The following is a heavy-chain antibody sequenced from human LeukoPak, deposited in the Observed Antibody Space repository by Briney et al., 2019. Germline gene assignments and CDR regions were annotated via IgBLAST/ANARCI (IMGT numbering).Heavy chain of an antibody. CDR1: GFTFSSYA. CDR3: AKDPLATTSTEGFGELLSGWFDP. V-gene: IGHV3-23*01. J-gene: IGHJ5*02. Sequence: GGSLRLSCAASGFTFSSYAMSWVRQAPGKGLEWVSAISGSGGSTYYADSVKGRFTISRDNSKNTLYLQMNSLRAEDTAVYYCAKDPLATTSTEGFGELLSGWFDPWGQGTLVTVSS. D-gene: IGHD3-10*01. CDR2: ISGSGGST.